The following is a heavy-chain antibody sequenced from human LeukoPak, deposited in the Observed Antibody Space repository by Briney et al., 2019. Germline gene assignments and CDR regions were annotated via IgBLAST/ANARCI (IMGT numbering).Heavy chain of an antibody. CDR1: GFTFSSYA. CDR3: AKGGYSSSWGDY. CDR2: ISGSGGST. D-gene: IGHD6-13*01. Sequence: PGGSLRLSCAASGFTFSSYAMSWVRQAPGKGLEWVSAISGSGGSTYYADSVTGRFTISRDNSKNTLYLQMNSLRAEDTAVYYCAKGGYSSSWGDYWGQGTLVTVSS. V-gene: IGHV3-23*01. J-gene: IGHJ4*02.